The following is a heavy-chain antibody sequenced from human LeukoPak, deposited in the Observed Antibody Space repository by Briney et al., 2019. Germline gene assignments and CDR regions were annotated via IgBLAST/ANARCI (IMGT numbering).Heavy chain of an antibody. CDR1: GYTSTGYY. CDR2: INPNSGGT. J-gene: IGHJ4*02. D-gene: IGHD6-19*01. V-gene: IGHV1-2*02. CDR3: ARSLGAVAGTPGY. Sequence: ASVKVSCKASGYTSTGYYMHWVRQAPGQGLEWMGWINPNSGGTNYAQKFQGRVTMIRDTSISTAYMELSRLRSDDTAVYYCARSLGAVAGTPGYWGQGTLVTVSS.